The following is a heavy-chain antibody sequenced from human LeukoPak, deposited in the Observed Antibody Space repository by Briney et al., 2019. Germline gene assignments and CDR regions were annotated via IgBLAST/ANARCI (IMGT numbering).Heavy chain of an antibody. V-gene: IGHV4-38-2*01. CDR1: RYSISSGYY. J-gene: IGHJ3*02. CDR2: IYHSGST. Sequence: SSETLSLTCAVSRYSISSGYYWGWIRQPPGKGLEWIGSIYHSGSTYYNPSLKSRVTISVDTSKNQFSLKPTSVTAADTAVYYCMGGSYFNTFDIWGQGTMVTVSS. D-gene: IGHD1-26*01. CDR3: MGGSYFNTFDI.